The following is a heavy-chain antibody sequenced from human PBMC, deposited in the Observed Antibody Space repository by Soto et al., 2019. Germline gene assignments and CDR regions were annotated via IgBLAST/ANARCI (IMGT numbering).Heavy chain of an antibody. Sequence: QVRLVESGGGEVQPGGSLRLSCTASGFIFSSYGMHWVRQAPGKGPVWVAFISSDGSEEYYTDFVKGRFSISRDASKNKLYLQMNSLRVEDTAVYYCAKRLGNDVFDVWGQGTMVTVSS. CDR3: AKRLGNDVFDV. CDR2: ISSDGSEE. CDR1: GFIFSSYG. D-gene: IGHD7-27*01. V-gene: IGHV3-30*18. J-gene: IGHJ3*01.